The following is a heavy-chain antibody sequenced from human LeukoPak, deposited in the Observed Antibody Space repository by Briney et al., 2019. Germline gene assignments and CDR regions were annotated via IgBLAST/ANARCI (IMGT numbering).Heavy chain of an antibody. CDR1: GYDFTKYA. CDR2: IDAGNGRT. CDR3: ARGGRGGHIVVVTAIGEAFDI. J-gene: IGHJ3*02. D-gene: IGHD2-21*02. V-gene: IGHV1-3*01. Sequence: ASVKVSCKASGYDFTKYAVQWVRQAPGQRLEWMGWIDAGNGRTKYSQDFQGRVTITRDTSASTAYMELRSLRSDDTAVYYCARGGRGGHIVVVTAIGEAFDIWGQGTVVTVSS.